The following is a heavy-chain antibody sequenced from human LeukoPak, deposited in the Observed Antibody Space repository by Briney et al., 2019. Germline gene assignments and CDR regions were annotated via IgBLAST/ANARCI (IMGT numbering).Heavy chain of an antibody. Sequence: ASVKVSCKASGYTFTGYYMHWVRQAPGKGLEWMGGSDPEDGEMTYPQKFQGRVTMTEDTSTDTAYMELISLKSEDTAVYYCVFLWVGELFTWFDPWGQGSLVTVSS. CDR1: GYTFTGYY. CDR2: SDPEDGEM. D-gene: IGHD3-10*01. CDR3: VFLWVGELFTWFDP. V-gene: IGHV1-24*01. J-gene: IGHJ5*02.